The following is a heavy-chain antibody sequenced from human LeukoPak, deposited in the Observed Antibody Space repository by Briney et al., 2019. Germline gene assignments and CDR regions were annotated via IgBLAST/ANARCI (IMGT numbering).Heavy chain of an antibody. CDR2: INHSGST. V-gene: IGHV4-34*01. CDR1: GGSFSGYY. J-gene: IGHJ6*03. Sequence: SETLSLTCAVYGGSFSGYYWSWIRQPPGKGLEWIGEINHSGSTNYNPSLKSRVTISVDTSKNQFSLKLSSVIAADTAVYYCARGRITIFGVVIYYYYYMDVWGKGTTVTVSS. CDR3: ARGRITIFGVVIYYYYYMDV. D-gene: IGHD3-3*01.